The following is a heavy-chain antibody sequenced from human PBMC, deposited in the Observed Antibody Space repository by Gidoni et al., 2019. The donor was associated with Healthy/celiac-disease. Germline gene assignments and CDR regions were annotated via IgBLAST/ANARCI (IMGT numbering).Heavy chain of an antibody. CDR3: ARENHCSGGSCYLSPNWFDP. CDR2: IYYSGST. V-gene: IGHV4-39*07. CDR1: GGSISSSSYY. Sequence: QLQLQESGPGLVKPSETLSLTCTVSGGSISSSSYYWGWIRQPPGKGLEWIGSIYYSGSTYYNPSLKSRVTISVDTSKNQFSLKLSSVTAADTAVYYCARENHCSGGSCYLSPNWFDPWGQGTLVTVSS. J-gene: IGHJ5*02. D-gene: IGHD2-15*01.